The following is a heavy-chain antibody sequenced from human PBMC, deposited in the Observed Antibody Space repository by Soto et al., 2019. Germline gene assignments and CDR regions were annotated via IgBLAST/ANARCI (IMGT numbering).Heavy chain of an antibody. CDR3: ARRWAYYDILTGYPD. J-gene: IGHJ4*02. V-gene: IGHV1-18*01. D-gene: IGHD3-9*01. Sequence: GASVKVSCKASGYTFTSYGISWVRQAPGQGLEWMGWISAYNGNTNYAQKLQGRVTMTTDTSISTAYMELSSLRSEDTAVYYCARRWAYYDILTGYPDWGQGTLVTVSS. CDR1: GYTFTSYG. CDR2: ISAYNGNT.